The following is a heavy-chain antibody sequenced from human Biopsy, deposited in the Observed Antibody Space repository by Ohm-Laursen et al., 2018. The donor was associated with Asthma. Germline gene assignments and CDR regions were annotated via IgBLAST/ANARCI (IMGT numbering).Heavy chain of an antibody. J-gene: IGHJ4*02. CDR1: GFKFGDYT. Sequence: SLRLSCTASGFKFGDYTMHWVRQAPGKGLEWVSGIGWYSATIGYSDSVEGRFTISSDNAKNSVFLHMDILRPADAAFYYCAKVRSDWVISESFDYWGQGTLVTVSS. V-gene: IGHV3-9*01. CDR2: IGWYSATI. D-gene: IGHD3/OR15-3a*01. CDR3: AKVRSDWVISESFDY.